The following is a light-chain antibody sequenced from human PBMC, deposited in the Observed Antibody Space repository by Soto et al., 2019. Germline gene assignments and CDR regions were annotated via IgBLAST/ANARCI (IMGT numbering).Light chain of an antibody. CDR1: QSVTTGY. Sequence: ENVLTQSPDILYVYPGEGATLSCRASQSVTTGYLAWYQQKPGQAPMLLIYGTSSRATGVPDRFRASGSATDVTLTITRLEPEEVAVYYCQPFGDSLWTFGQGTRVEIK. CDR2: GTS. V-gene: IGKV3-20*01. J-gene: IGKJ1*01. CDR3: QPFGDSLWT.